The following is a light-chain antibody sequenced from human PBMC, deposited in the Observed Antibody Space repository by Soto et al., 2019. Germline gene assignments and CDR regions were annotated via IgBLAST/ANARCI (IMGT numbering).Light chain of an antibody. V-gene: IGKV3D-20*02. CDR3: QQRSNGFT. CDR2: GAS. J-gene: IGKJ3*01. Sequence: EIVLTQSPGTLSLSPGERATLSCRASQSVSSSYLAWYQQKPGQAPRLLIYGASSRATGIPDRFSGSGSGTDFTLTISSLQSEDFAVYYCQQRSNGFTFGPGTKVDIK. CDR1: QSVSSSY.